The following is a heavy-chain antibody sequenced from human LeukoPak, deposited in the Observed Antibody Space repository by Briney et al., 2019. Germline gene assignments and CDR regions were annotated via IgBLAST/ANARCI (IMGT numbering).Heavy chain of an antibody. Sequence: GSLRLSCAASGFTVSSNYMSWVRQAPGKGLVWVSVIYSGGSTDYADSVKGRFTISRDTSKNTLYLQMNSLRVEDTAVYYCARSSHYDILTGYSEEDAFDIWGQGTMVTVSS. CDR1: GFTVSSNY. CDR3: ARSSHYDILTGYSEEDAFDI. CDR2: IYSGGST. J-gene: IGHJ3*02. D-gene: IGHD3-9*01. V-gene: IGHV3-53*01.